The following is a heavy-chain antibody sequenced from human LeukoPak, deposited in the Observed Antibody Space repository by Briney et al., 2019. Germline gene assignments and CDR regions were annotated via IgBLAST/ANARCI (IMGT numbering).Heavy chain of an antibody. V-gene: IGHV3-9*03. CDR3: AKGRYDFWSGSPFDY. CDR2: ISWNSGSI. J-gene: IGHJ4*02. D-gene: IGHD3-3*01. Sequence: GGSLRLSCAASGFTFDDYAMHWVRQAPGKGLEWVSGISWNSGSIGYADSVKGRFTISRDNAKNSLYLQMNSLRAEDMALYYCAKGRYDFWSGSPFDYWGQGTLVTVSS. CDR1: GFTFDDYA.